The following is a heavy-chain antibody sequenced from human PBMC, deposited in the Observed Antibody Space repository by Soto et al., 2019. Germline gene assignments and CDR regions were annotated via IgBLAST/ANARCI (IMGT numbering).Heavy chain of an antibody. CDR3: ARDLPTFNYDFWSGYYDAFDI. D-gene: IGHD3-3*01. V-gene: IGHV3-7*03. J-gene: IGHJ3*02. CDR1: GFTFSSYW. CDR2: IKQDGSEK. Sequence: GGSLRLSCAASGFTFSSYWMSWVRQAPGKGLEWVANIKQDGSEKYYVDSVKGRFTISRDNAKNSLYLQMNSLRAEDTAVYYCARDLPTFNYDFWSGYYDAFDIWGQGTMVTVSS.